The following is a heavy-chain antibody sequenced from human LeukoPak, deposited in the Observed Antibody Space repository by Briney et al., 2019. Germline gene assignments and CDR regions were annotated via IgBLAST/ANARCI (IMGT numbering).Heavy chain of an antibody. CDR1: GGSISSYY. CDR3: AREKVVGALAEGNALYYYYMDV. J-gene: IGHJ6*03. V-gene: IGHV4-59*12. Sequence: KPSETLSLTCTVSGGSISSYYWSWIRQPPGKGLEWIGYIYYSGSTNYNPSLKSRVTMSVDTSKNQFSLKLSSVTAADTAVYYCAREKVVGALAEGNALYYYYMDVWGKGTTVTVSS. CDR2: IYYSGST. D-gene: IGHD1-26*01.